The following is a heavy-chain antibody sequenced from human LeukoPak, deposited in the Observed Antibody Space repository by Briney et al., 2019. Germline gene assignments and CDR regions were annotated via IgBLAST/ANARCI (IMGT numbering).Heavy chain of an antibody. CDR2: ISGSGGGDT. J-gene: IGHJ6*02. D-gene: IGHD3-10*01. Sequence: GGSLRLSCAGSGFTISSYGMSWVRQAPGKGLEWVSAISGSGGGDTYYADSVKGRFTISRDNSKNTLYMQMNNLGAEDTAVYYCAKRAPMVRGRTDYQYGMDVWGQGTTVTVSS. V-gene: IGHV3-23*01. CDR3: AKRAPMVRGRTDYQYGMDV. CDR1: GFTISSYG.